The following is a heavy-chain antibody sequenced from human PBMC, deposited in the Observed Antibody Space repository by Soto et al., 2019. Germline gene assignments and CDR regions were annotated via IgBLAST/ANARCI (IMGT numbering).Heavy chain of an antibody. J-gene: IGHJ5*02. D-gene: IGHD3-22*01. Sequence: PSETLSLTCTVSGGSISSSSYYWGWIRQPPGKGLEWIGSIYYSGSTYYNPSLKSRVTISVDTSKNQFSLKLSSVTAADTAVYYCARHLPTPPDYDSSGQGNWFDPWGQGTLVTVS. CDR2: IYYSGST. CDR1: GGSISSSSYY. V-gene: IGHV4-39*01. CDR3: ARHLPTPPDYDSSGQGNWFDP.